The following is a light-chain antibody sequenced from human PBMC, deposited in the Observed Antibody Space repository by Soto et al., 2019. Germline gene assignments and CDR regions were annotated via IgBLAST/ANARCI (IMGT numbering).Light chain of an antibody. CDR2: DAS. CDR1: QSVASY. J-gene: IGKJ1*01. CDR3: QQRSNWLRT. V-gene: IGKV3-11*01. Sequence: EIVLTQSPATLSLSPGERATLSCRASQSVASYLAWYQQRPGQAPRLLISDASKRATGIPGRISGSGSGTDFTLTISSLEPEDFAVYYCQQRSNWLRTFGQGTRVDIK.